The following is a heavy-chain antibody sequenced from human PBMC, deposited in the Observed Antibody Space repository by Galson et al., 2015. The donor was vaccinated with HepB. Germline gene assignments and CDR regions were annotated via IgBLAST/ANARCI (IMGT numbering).Heavy chain of an antibody. V-gene: IGHV3-23*01. CDR2: VSGSGITT. CDR3: AKDPDYDFYSGKGTTFHS. CDR1: YA. D-gene: IGHD3-3*01. Sequence: YAMRWVRQAPGQGLEWVSTVSGSGITTYYSASVTGRFTISRDNSKNTVNLHMSSLRAEDTAIYYCAKDPDYDFYSGKGTTFHSWGQGTLVTVSS. J-gene: IGHJ4*02.